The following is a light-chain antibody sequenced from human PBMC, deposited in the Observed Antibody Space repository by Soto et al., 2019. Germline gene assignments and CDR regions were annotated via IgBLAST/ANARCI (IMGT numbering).Light chain of an antibody. V-gene: IGKV1-5*01. CDR1: QSISSW. CDR2: DAS. Sequence: DIQMTQSPSTLSATAGDRVTITCRASQSISSWLAWYQHKPGKAPKLLIYDASALPRGVPSRFSGSGSGTDFTLTITRLEPEDSAVYYCHHYGYSSPTFGQGTKVDIK. J-gene: IGKJ1*01. CDR3: HHYGYSSPT.